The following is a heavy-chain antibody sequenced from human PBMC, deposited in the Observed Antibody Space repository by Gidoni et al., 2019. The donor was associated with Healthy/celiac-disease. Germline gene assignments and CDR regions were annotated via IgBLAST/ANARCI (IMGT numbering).Heavy chain of an antibody. Sequence: EVQLVQSVAEVQKPGESRKNACQGSGYSLTSYWTGWVRQMPGKGLEWMGRISPGDSDTRYSPSFQGQVTNSADKSISTAYLQWSSLKASDTAMYYCARSSLAYCGGDCYSDPGDAFDIWGQGTMVTVSS. J-gene: IGHJ3*02. CDR2: ISPGDSDT. CDR3: ARSSLAYCGGDCYSDPGDAFDI. D-gene: IGHD2-21*02. CDR1: GYSLTSYW. V-gene: IGHV5-51*01.